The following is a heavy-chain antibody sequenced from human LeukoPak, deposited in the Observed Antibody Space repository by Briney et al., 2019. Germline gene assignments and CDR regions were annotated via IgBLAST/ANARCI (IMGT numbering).Heavy chain of an antibody. V-gene: IGHV4-4*07. D-gene: IGHD6-13*01. CDR2: IYTSGST. CDR1: GGSISSYY. J-gene: IGHJ5*02. Sequence: PSETLSLTCTVSGGSISSYYWSWIRQPAGKGLEWIGRIYTSGSTNYNPSLKSRVTMSVDTSKNQFSLKLSSVTAADTAVYYCARIIAAAGQYNWFDPWGQGTLVTVSS. CDR3: ARIIAAAGQYNWFDP.